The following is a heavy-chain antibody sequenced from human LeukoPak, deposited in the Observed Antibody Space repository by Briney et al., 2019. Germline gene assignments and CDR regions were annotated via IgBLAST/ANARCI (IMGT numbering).Heavy chain of an antibody. V-gene: IGHV1-2*02. J-gene: IGHJ5*02. Sequence: EASVKVSCKASGYTLTGYYLHWVRQAPGQGLEWMGWISPSSGGTNYAQKFQGRVTMTRDTSITTTYMELSSLRSDDTAMYYCASRSPGDQWGQGTLVTVSS. D-gene: IGHD2-2*01. CDR2: ISPSSGGT. CDR3: ASRSPGDQ. CDR1: GYTLTGYY.